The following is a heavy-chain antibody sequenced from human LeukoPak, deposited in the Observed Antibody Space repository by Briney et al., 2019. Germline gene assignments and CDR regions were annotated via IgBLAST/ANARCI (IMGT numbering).Heavy chain of an antibody. D-gene: IGHD3-22*01. CDR1: GFTFSIYA. CDR3: AKDRPNYYGSNGHYYRRDGDY. Sequence: GGSLRLSCAASGFTFSIYAMSWVRQAPGKGLQWVSSITSSGDGTYYADSVKGRFTISRDNSENMLYLQMDSLRVEDTAVYFCAKDRPNYYGSNGHYYRRDGDYWGQGTLVTVSS. CDR2: ITSSGDGT. J-gene: IGHJ4*02. V-gene: IGHV3-23*01.